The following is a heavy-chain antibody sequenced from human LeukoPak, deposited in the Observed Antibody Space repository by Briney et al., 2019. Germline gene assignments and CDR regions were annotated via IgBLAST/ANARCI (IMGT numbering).Heavy chain of an antibody. Sequence: SVKVSCKASGFTFTSSAVQWVRQARGQRLEWIGWIVVGSGNTNYAQKFQGRVTMTRDTSTSTVYMELSSLRSEDTAVYYCARDFLDCSSSSCRRPAGWFDPWGQGTLVTVSP. CDR1: GFTFTSSA. J-gene: IGHJ5*02. V-gene: IGHV1-58*01. D-gene: IGHD2-2*01. CDR2: IVVGSGNT. CDR3: ARDFLDCSSSSCRRPAGWFDP.